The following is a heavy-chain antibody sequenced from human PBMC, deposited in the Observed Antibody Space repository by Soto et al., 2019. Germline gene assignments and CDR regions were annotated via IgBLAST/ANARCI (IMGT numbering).Heavy chain of an antibody. CDR1: GGTFSGYT. CDR3: ARDSGTGWAL. V-gene: IGHV1-69*04. J-gene: IGHJ4*02. Sequence: QVQLVQSGAEVKKPGSSVKVSCKASGGTFSGYTINWVRQAPGQGLEWMGRIIPVHHLSTYAQKFQVRVTITADISTTTAYMELHNLISEDTAIYYCARDSGTGWALWGQGTLLSVSS. D-gene: IGHD6-19*01. CDR2: IIPVHHLS.